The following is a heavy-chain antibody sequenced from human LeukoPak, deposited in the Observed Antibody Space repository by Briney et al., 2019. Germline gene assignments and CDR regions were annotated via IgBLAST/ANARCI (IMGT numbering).Heavy chain of an antibody. CDR3: AREMATIMSYYYMDV. V-gene: IGHV4-30-2*01. Sequence: SQTLSLTCTVSGGSISSGGYYWSWIPQPPGKGLEWIVYIFQSGSPYYNPSLKRRVTISVDRSKVQCSLKLSSVTAADTAVYYCAREMATIMSYYYMDVWGKGTTVTVSS. J-gene: IGHJ6*03. CDR1: GGSISSGGYY. CDR2: IFQSGSP. D-gene: IGHD5-12*01.